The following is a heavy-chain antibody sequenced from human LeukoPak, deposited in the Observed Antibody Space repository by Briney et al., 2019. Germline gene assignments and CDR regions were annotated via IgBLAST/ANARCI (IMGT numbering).Heavy chain of an antibody. CDR1: GYPFTAYY. V-gene: IGHV1-2*02. CDR2: INTNSGGK. D-gene: IGHD6-6*01. J-gene: IGHJ4*02. Sequence: GASVKASCKASGYPFTAYYMHWVRQAPGQGREWRGWINTNSGGKNYTQKFQGRVTMTRDTSISTAYLELSRLRSDDTAVYYCARDLARGSLAARLGYWGQGTLVTVSS. CDR3: ARDLARGSLAARLGY.